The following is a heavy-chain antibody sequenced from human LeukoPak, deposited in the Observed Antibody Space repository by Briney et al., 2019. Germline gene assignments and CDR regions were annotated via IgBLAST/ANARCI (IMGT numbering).Heavy chain of an antibody. D-gene: IGHD1-26*01. CDR3: AKDLRSSADSKMGAADY. CDR1: GFTFTNYA. Sequence: GGSLRLSCAASGFTFTNYAMSWVRQAPGKGLEWVSTISGGGGSTYSADSVMGRFTISRDNSKTTLYLQMNSLRAEDTAVYYCAKDLRSSADSKMGAADYWGQGTLVTVSS. J-gene: IGHJ4*02. CDR2: ISGGGGST. V-gene: IGHV3-23*01.